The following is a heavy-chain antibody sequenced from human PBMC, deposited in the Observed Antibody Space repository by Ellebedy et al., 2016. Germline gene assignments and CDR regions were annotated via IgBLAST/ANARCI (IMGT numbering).Heavy chain of an antibody. V-gene: IGHV4-39*07. CDR3: ARDPLYSGYQVDY. CDR2: INYSGNT. Sequence: SETLSLXXTVSGVTISSSSYYWGWIRQPPGKGLEWIGSINYSGNTYYSPFLKSRFTISVDTSKNQFSLEVTSVTAADTAVYYCARDPLYSGYQVDYWGQGTRVTVSS. CDR1: GVTISSSSYY. D-gene: IGHD5-12*01. J-gene: IGHJ4*02.